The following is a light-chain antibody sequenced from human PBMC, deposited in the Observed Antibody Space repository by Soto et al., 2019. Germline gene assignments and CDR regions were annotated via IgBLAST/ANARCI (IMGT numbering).Light chain of an antibody. CDR3: QQRSNWPVT. J-gene: IGKJ1*01. Sequence: EIVLTQSPATLSLSPGEKATLSCRASQSVSSYLAWYQQKPGQAPRLLIYDASSSATGIPARFSGSGSGTDFTLTISSLEPEDFAGDFCQQRSNWPVTFGQGTRVKIK. CDR2: DAS. CDR1: QSVSSY. V-gene: IGKV3-11*01.